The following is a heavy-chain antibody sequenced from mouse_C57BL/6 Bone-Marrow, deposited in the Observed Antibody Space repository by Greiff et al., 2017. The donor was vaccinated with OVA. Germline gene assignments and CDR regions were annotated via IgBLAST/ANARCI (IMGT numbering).Heavy chain of an antibody. CDR3: GGIINAVVADY. D-gene: IGHD1-1*01. V-gene: IGHV5-4*03. Sequence: DVKLVESGGGLVKPGGSLKLSCAASGFTFSSYAMSWVRQTPEKRLEWVATISDGGSYTYYPDNVKGRFTISRDNAKNNLYLQMSHLKSEDAAMYYYGGIINAVVADYWGQGTTLTVSS. CDR1: GFTFSSYA. CDR2: ISDGGSYT. J-gene: IGHJ2*01.